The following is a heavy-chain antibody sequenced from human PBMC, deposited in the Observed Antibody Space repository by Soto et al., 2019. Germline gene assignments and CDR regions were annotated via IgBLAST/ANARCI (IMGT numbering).Heavy chain of an antibody. Sequence: SVKVSCKASGGTFSSYAISWVRQAPGQGLERMGGIIPSCGTANYAQKFQGRVTMTRDTSTSTVYMELSSLRSEDTAVYYCARAGPIPTTVPFDYWGQGTLVTVSS. J-gene: IGHJ4*02. CDR3: ARAGPIPTTVPFDY. CDR1: GGTFSSYA. CDR2: IIPSCGTA. V-gene: IGHV1-69*05. D-gene: IGHD4-17*01.